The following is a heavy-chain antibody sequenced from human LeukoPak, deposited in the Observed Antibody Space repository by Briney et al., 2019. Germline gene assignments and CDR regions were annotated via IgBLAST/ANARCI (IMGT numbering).Heavy chain of an antibody. D-gene: IGHD6-19*01. CDR1: GGSISSGSYY. Sequence: SQTLSLTCTVSGGSISSGSYYWSWIRQPAGKGLEWIGRIYTSGSTNCNPSLKSRVTISVDTSKNQFSLKLSSVTAADTAFYYCASLLAGTIDYWGQGTLVTVSS. CDR2: IYTSGST. V-gene: IGHV4-61*02. CDR3: ASLLAGTIDY. J-gene: IGHJ4*02.